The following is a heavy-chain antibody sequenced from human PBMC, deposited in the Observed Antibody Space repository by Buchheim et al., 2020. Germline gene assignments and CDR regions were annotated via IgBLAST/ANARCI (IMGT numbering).Heavy chain of an antibody. CDR3: ARGGAGMTVALFDN. CDR1: GDSVSRTSAA. J-gene: IGHJ4*02. D-gene: IGHD6-19*01. V-gene: IGHV6-1*01. Sequence: QVQLQQSGPGLVKPSQTLSLTCAISGDSVSRTSAAWNWIRQSPSRGLEWLGRTYYRYKWYSDSEASVKGRIHINPDTSKNKFSLQLNSVTPEDTAVYYCARGGAGMTVALFDNWGQGTL. CDR2: TYYRYKWYS.